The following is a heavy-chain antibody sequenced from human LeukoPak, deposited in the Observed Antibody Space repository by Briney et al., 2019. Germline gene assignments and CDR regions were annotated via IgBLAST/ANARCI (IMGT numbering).Heavy chain of an antibody. D-gene: IGHD6-19*01. CDR2: IYSGGST. CDR1: GFTVSSNY. CDR3: ARETIAVAGPSQNAFDI. J-gene: IGHJ3*02. Sequence: PGGSLRLSCAASGFTVSSNYMSWVRQAPGKGLEWVSVIYSGGSTYYADSVKGRFTISRDNSKNTLYLQMNSLRAEDAAVYYCARETIAVAGPSQNAFDIWGQGTMVTVSS. V-gene: IGHV3-66*02.